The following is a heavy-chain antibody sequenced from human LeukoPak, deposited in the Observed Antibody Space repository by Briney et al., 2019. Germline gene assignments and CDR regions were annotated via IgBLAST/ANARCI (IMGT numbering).Heavy chain of an antibody. CDR3: ARGPNWNDWDYYYYMDV. V-gene: IGHV1-8*01. CDR2: MNPNSGNT. Sequence: ASVKVSCKASGYTFTSYDINWVRQATGQGLEWMGWMNPNSGNTGYAQKFQGRVTMTRNTSISTAYMELSSLRSEDTAVYYCARGPNWNDWDYYYYMDVWGKGTTVTISS. CDR1: GYTFTSYD. D-gene: IGHD1-20*01. J-gene: IGHJ6*03.